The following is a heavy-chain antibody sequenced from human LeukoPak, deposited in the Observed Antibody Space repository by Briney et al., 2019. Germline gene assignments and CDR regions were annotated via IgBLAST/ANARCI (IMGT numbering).Heavy chain of an antibody. CDR3: ARRAGEGSYYNGDYYYYYGMDV. CDR2: IIPIFGTA. D-gene: IGHD3-10*01. V-gene: IGHV1-69*06. CDR1: GVTFGSYA. J-gene: IGHJ6*04. Sequence: ASVKVSCKASGVTFGSYAISWVRQAPGQGLEWMGGIIPIFGTANSAQKFQGRVTITADKSTSTAYMELSSLRSEDTAVYYCARRAGEGSYYNGDYYYYYGMDVWGKGTTVTVSS.